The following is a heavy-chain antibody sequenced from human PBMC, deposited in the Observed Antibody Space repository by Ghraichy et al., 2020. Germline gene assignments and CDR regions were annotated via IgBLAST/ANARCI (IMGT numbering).Heavy chain of an antibody. Sequence: GSLRLSCAASGFTFSSYAMSWVRQAPGKGLEWVSAISGSGGSTYYADSVKGRFTISRDNSKNTLYLQMNSLRAEDTAVYYCAKDGITIFGVVMPFDYYYGMDVWGQGTTVTVSS. CDR2: ISGSGGST. D-gene: IGHD3-3*01. CDR1: GFTFSSYA. J-gene: IGHJ6*02. CDR3: AKDGITIFGVVMPFDYYYGMDV. V-gene: IGHV3-23*01.